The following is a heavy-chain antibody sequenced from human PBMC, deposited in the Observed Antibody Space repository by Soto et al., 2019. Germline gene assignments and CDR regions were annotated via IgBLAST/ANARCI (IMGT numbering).Heavy chain of an antibody. CDR2: ISGSGGNI. Sequence: EVQLLESGGGLVQPGGSLRLSCAASGFTFRSYAMSWVRQAPRKGLEWVSAISGSGGNIYYADSVKGRFTISRDNSKNTLYLEMNSLRAEDTAVYYCAKDKGPSVGATPGYYYQGLDVGGQGTTVTVSS. V-gene: IGHV3-23*01. CDR3: AKDKGPSVGATPGYYYQGLDV. J-gene: IGHJ6*02. CDR1: GFTFRSYA. D-gene: IGHD2-15*01.